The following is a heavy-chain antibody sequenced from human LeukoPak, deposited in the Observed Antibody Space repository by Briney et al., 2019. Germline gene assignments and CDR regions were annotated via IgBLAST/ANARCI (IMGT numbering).Heavy chain of an antibody. D-gene: IGHD4-23*01. CDR2: ISSNGGST. CDR3: ARARGDYGGHFDL. Sequence: GGSLRLSCAASGFTFSSYAMHWARQAPGKGLEYVSAISSNGGSTYYANSVKGRFTISRDNSKNTLYLQMGSLRAEDMAVYYCARARGDYGGHFDLWGRGTLVTVSS. J-gene: IGHJ2*01. CDR1: GFTFSSYA. V-gene: IGHV3-64*01.